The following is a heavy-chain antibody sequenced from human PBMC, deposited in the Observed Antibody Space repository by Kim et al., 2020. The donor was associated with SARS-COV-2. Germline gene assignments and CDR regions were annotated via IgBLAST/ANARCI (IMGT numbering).Heavy chain of an antibody. CDR2: IIPIFGTA. CDR1: GGTLSSIA. Sequence: SVKVSCKASGGTLSSIAITWVRQAPGQGLEWMGGIIPIFGTATYAQRFQGRVTITADESTSTAYMELSSLRYEDTAVYYCARDWAFNSSSFFDLWGQGILVTVSS. D-gene: IGHD6-13*01. CDR3: ARDWAFNSSSFFDL. V-gene: IGHV1-69*13. J-gene: IGHJ4*02.